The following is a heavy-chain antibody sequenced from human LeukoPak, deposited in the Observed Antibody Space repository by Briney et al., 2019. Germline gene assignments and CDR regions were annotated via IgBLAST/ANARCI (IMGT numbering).Heavy chain of an antibody. Sequence: GGSLRLSCAASRFTFSDYYMSWIRQAPGKGLEWVSYISSSGSTIYYADSVKGRFTISRDNAKNSLYLQINSLGAEDTAVYYCARLYSSSWPLDYWGQGTLVTVSS. CDR3: ARLYSSSWPLDY. D-gene: IGHD6-13*01. V-gene: IGHV3-11*04. J-gene: IGHJ4*02. CDR2: ISSSGSTI. CDR1: RFTFSDYY.